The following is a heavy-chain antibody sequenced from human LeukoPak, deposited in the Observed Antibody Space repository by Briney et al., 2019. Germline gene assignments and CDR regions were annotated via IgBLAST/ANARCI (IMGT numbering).Heavy chain of an antibody. CDR1: GFTFSSYA. V-gene: IGHV3-64D*09. D-gene: IGHD3-22*01. J-gene: IGHJ4*02. Sequence: GRSLRLSCAASGFTFSSYAMHWVRQAPGKGLEYVSAISSNGGSTYYADSVKGRFTISRDNSKNTLYLQMSSLRAEDTAVYYCVKDGIQWFHPFDYWGQGTLVTVSS. CDR3: VKDGIQWFHPFDY. CDR2: ISSNGGST.